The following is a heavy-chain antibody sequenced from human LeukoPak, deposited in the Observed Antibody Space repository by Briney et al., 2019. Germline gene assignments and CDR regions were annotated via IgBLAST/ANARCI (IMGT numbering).Heavy chain of an antibody. CDR3: ARGFRYYGSGIDY. J-gene: IGHJ4*02. Sequence: GGSLRLSRAGSGFIINTFEMNWVRQAPGKGLEWVSYISSRGSIKYYAGSVKGRFTISRDNAKNSLFLQMNSLRAEDTAVYYCARGFRYYGSGIDYWGQGTLVTVSS. V-gene: IGHV3-48*03. CDR2: ISSRGSIK. CDR1: GFIINTFE. D-gene: IGHD3-10*01.